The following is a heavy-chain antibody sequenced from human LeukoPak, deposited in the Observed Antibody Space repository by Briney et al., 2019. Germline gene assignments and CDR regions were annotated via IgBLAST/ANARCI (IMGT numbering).Heavy chain of an antibody. CDR2: INHSGST. V-gene: IGHV4-34*01. Sequence: SETLSLTCGVYGVASSGYYWSWVRQPPEKGLEWIGEINHSGSTNHNPSLKSRVTISVDTSKNQFSLELTSVTAADTAVYYCARRRYDASGYYPSRGRYFDYWGQGTLVTVSS. CDR1: GVASSGYY. J-gene: IGHJ4*02. D-gene: IGHD3-22*01. CDR3: ARRRYDASGYYPSRGRYFDY.